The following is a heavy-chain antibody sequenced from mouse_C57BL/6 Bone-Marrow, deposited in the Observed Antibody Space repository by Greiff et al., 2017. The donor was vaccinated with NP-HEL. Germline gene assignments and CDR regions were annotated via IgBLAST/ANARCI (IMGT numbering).Heavy chain of an antibody. CDR2: IDPENGDT. Sequence: EVKLQESGAELVRPGASVKLSCTASGFNIKDDYMHWVKQRPEQGLEWIGWIDPENGDTEYASKFQGKATITADTSSNTAYLQLSSLTSEDTAVYYCTTYYSNYVAYWGQGTLVTVSA. CDR1: GFNIKDDY. CDR3: TTYYSNYVAY. V-gene: IGHV14-4*01. D-gene: IGHD2-5*01. J-gene: IGHJ3*01.